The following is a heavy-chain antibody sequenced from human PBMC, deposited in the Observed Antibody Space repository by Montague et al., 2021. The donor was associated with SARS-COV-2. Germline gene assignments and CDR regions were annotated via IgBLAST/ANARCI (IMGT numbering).Heavy chain of an antibody. CDR1: GGSISITDRY. J-gene: IGHJ6*02. CDR3: ARLGRQQLVRLSGMDV. D-gene: IGHD6-13*01. V-gene: IGHV4-39*07. Sequence: SETLSLTCSVSGGSISITDRYWGWIRQPPGKGLEFIGTIYYTGTXXYNPSVKSRVTISRDTSKNQFSLKVTSVTAADTAVYYCARLGRQQLVRLSGMDVWGQGTTVTVSS. CDR2: IYYTGTX.